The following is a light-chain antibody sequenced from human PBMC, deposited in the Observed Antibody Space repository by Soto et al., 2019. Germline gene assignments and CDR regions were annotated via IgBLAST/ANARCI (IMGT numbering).Light chain of an antibody. CDR3: CSDAGSSTV. CDR1: SSDVGSYNL. V-gene: IGLV2-23*02. Sequence: QSALTQPASVSGSPGQSITISCTGTSSDVGSYNLVSWYQQHPGKAPKLMICEVSKRPSGVSNRFSGSKSGNTASLTISGLQAEDDADDSCCSDAGSSTVFGTGTKVTVL. CDR2: EVS. J-gene: IGLJ1*01.